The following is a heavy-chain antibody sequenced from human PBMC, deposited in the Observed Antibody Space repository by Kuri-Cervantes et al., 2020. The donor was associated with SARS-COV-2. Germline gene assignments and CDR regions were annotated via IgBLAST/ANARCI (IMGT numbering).Heavy chain of an antibody. CDR1: GFSFSDYY. CDR3: ARDVSHRITRGGFFSSGLTYYLDS. Sequence: GESLKISCAGSGFSFSDYYMNWVRQAPGKGLEWISYISSSSDTIYYADSVKGRFTISRDNAKNSLSLQMNSLRDEDTAVYYCARDVSHRITRGGFFSSGLTYYLDSWGQGTLVTVSS. CDR2: ISSSSDTI. V-gene: IGHV3-48*02. J-gene: IGHJ4*02. D-gene: IGHD3-3*01.